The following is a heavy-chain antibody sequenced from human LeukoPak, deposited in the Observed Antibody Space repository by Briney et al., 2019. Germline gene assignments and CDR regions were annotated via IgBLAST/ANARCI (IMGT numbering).Heavy chain of an antibody. V-gene: IGHV1-18*01. CDR2: ISAYNGDI. D-gene: IGHD2-2*01. CDR3: ARERDCSSTSCLDH. Sequence: GASVKVSCKASGYTFSHYGISWVRQAPGQGLEWMGWISAYNGDINYARKFQGRVTMITDTSTRTAYMELRSLRSDDTAVYFCARERDCSSTSCLDHWGQGTLVTVS. CDR1: GYTFSHYG. J-gene: IGHJ4*02.